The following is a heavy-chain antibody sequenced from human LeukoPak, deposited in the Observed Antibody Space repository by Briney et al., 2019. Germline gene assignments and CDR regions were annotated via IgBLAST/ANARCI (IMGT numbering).Heavy chain of an antibody. J-gene: IGHJ6*03. CDR3: ARDKIQLWSHYYMDV. Sequence: PGCSLTLPCAPSGFTFSRNGMLWLRQAPARGLEGVSSISSSSSYIYYDDSVKGRFTISRDNAKNSLYLQMNSLRAEDTAVYYCARDKIQLWSHYYMDVWGKGTTVTVA. CDR1: GFTFSRNG. V-gene: IGHV3-21*01. D-gene: IGHD5-18*01. CDR2: ISSSSSYI.